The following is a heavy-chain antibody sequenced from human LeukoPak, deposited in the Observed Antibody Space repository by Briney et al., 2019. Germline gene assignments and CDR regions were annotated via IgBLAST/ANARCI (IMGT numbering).Heavy chain of an antibody. V-gene: IGHV4-4*02. CDR2: IYHSGST. D-gene: IGHD3-22*01. CDR3: AREPFHYYDSSGYYDY. Sequence: SSETLSLTCAVSGGSISSSNWWSWVRQPPGKGLEWIGEIYHSGSTNYNPSLKSRVTISVDKSKNQFSLKLSSVTAADTAVYYCAREPFHYYDSSGYYDYWGQGTLVTVSS. CDR1: GGSISSSNW. J-gene: IGHJ4*02.